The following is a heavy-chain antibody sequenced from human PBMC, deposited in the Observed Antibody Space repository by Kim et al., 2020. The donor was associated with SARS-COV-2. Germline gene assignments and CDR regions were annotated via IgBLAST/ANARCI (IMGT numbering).Heavy chain of an antibody. D-gene: IGHD3-3*01. J-gene: IGHJ6*02. CDR1: GFTFSSYA. CDR2: ISGSGGST. V-gene: IGHV3-23*01. Sequence: GGSLRLSCAASGFTFSSYAMSWVRQAPGKGLEWVSAISGSGGSTYYADSVKGRFTIPRDNSKNTLYLQMNSLRAEDTAVYYCAKAAYYDFWSGYYTVPPDYYYGMDVWGQGTTVTVSS. CDR3: AKAAYYDFWSGYYTVPPDYYYGMDV.